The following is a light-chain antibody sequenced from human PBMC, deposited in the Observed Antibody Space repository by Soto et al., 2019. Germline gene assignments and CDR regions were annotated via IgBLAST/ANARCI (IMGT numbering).Light chain of an antibody. CDR1: SSDVGSYNR. CDR2: DVN. J-gene: IGLJ1*01. V-gene: IGLV2-18*02. Sequence: QSALTQPPSVSGSPGQSVTISCTGTSSDVGSYNRVSWYQQPPGTAPKLMIYDVNSRPSGVPDRFSGSKSGNTASLTISGLQTEDEAEYYCSSYTSSNTCVFGTGTKLTVL. CDR3: SSYTSSNTCV.